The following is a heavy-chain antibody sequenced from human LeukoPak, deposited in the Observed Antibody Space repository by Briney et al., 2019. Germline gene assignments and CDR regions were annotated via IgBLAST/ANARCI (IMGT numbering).Heavy chain of an antibody. Sequence: ASVKVSCKASGYTFTGYFMHWVRQAPGQGLEWMGWINPNSGGTNFAQKFQGRVTMARDTSISTAYMELSRLRSDATAVYYCARDTNGGAMADYWGQGTLVTVSS. CDR1: GYTFTGYF. CDR2: INPNSGGT. V-gene: IGHV1-2*02. D-gene: IGHD5-18*01. J-gene: IGHJ4*02. CDR3: ARDTNGGAMADY.